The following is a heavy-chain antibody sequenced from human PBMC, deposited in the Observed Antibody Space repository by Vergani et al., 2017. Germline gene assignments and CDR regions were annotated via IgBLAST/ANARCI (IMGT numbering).Heavy chain of an antibody. V-gene: IGHV1-3*01. CDR1: GYTFTNYP. J-gene: IGHJ4*02. Sequence: QVQLVQSGAEVKKPGASVKVSCKASGYTFTNYPMHWVRQAPGQSLEWMGWNNAGTGNTKYSQRFQARVTITRDTSASTAYMELGSLRSEDTAVYDCARGYGDFDYWGQGTLVTVSS. D-gene: IGHD4-17*01. CDR2: NNAGTGNT. CDR3: ARGYGDFDY.